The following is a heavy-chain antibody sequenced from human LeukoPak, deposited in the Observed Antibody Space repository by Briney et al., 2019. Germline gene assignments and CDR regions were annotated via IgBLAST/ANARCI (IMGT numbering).Heavy chain of an antibody. CDR2: IYHSGST. V-gene: IGHV4-38-2*02. CDR1: GYSISSGYY. J-gene: IGHJ2*01. D-gene: IGHD6-13*01. Sequence: SETLSLTCTVSGYSISSGYYWGWIRQPPGKGLEWIGTIYHSGSTYYNPSLKSRVTISVDTSKNQFSLKLSSVTAADTAVYYCARQYSSSWYQDWYFDLWGRGTLVTVSS. CDR3: ARQYSSSWYQDWYFDL.